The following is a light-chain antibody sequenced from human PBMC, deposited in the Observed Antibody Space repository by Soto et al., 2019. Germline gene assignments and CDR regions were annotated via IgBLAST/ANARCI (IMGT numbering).Light chain of an antibody. CDR3: QSYDSSSAWV. CDR2: EDN. Sequence: FMLTQPHSVSESPGKTVTISCTRSSGSIASNYVQWYQQRPGSAPTTVIYEDNQRPSGVPDRFSGSIDSSSNSAFLTISGLKTEDEADYYCQSYDSSSAWVFGGGTKVTVL. V-gene: IGLV6-57*03. CDR1: SGSIASNY. J-gene: IGLJ3*02.